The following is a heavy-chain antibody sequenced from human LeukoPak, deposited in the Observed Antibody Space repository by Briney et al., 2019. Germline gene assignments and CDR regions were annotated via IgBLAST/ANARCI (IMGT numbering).Heavy chain of an antibody. CDR3: AKAPVTSCRGAYCYQFDS. J-gene: IGHJ4*02. CDR2: VSGSGGST. V-gene: IGHV3-23*01. CDR1: GFTFSSYG. D-gene: IGHD2-21*01. Sequence: PGGSLRLSCAASGFTFSSYGMSWVRQATGKGLEWVSAVSGSGGSTYYADSVKGRFTISRDNSKNTLYLQMNSLRAEDAAVYFCAKAPVTSCRGAYCYQFDSWGQGTLVTVSS.